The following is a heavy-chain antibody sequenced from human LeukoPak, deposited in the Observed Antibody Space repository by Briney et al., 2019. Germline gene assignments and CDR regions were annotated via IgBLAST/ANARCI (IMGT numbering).Heavy chain of an antibody. D-gene: IGHD6-19*01. V-gene: IGHV3-23*01. CDR3: AKARDQWLAHDY. CDR1: GFTFSNYG. Sequence: GGSLRLSCAASGFTFSNYGMSWVRQAPGKGLEWVSVISGSGGSTYYADSVKGRFTISRDNSKNTLYLQMNSLRAEDTAVYYCAKARDQWLAHDYWGQGTLVTVSS. CDR2: ISGSGGST. J-gene: IGHJ4*02.